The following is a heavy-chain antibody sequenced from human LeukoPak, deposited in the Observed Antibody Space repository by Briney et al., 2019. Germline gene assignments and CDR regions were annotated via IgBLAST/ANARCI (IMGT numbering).Heavy chain of an antibody. D-gene: IGHD3-22*01. J-gene: IGHJ3*02. CDR3: AKDPDMIGDI. CDR2: ISYDGSNK. CDR1: GFTFSSYG. V-gene: IGHV3-30*18. Sequence: GGSLRLSCAASGFTFSSYGMHWVRQAPGKGLEWVAVISYDGSNKYYADSVKGRFTISRGNSKNTLYLQMNSLRAEDTAVYYCAKDPDMIGDIWGQGTMVTVSS.